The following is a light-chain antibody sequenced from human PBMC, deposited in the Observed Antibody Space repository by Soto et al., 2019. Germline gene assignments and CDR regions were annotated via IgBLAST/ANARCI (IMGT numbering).Light chain of an antibody. V-gene: IGLV1-40*01. CDR1: SSNIGTNN. CDR3: QSYDSNLNGLYV. CDR2: ANN. J-gene: IGLJ1*01. Sequence: QSVLTQPPSVSGAPGQRVTISCTGSSSNIGTNNVHWYQHLPGAAPKVLIYANNNRPSGVPARFSVSKSGTSASLAITGLQAEVEADYYCQSYDSNLNGLYVFGTGTKVTVL.